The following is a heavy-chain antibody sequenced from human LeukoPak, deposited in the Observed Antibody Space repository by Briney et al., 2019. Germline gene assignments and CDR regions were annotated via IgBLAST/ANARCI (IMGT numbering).Heavy chain of an antibody. CDR2: INPNSGGT. CDR1: GYTFTGYY. J-gene: IGHJ6*03. D-gene: IGHD6-13*01. Sequence: ASVKVSCKASGYTFTGYYMHWVRQAPGQGLEWMGWINPNSGGTNYAQKFQGRVNMTRDTSISTAYMELSRLRSDDTAVYYCASGISDEIAAAGGWYYYYMDVWGKGTTVTVSS. CDR3: ASGISDEIAAAGGWYYYYMDV. V-gene: IGHV1-2*02.